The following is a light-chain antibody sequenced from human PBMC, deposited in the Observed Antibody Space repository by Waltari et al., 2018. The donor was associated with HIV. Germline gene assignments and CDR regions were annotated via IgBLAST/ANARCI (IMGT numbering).Light chain of an antibody. CDR2: RNN. J-gene: IGLJ2*01. Sequence: QSLLTQPPSASGTPGQGVTISRSGSSSNIGTNYVYWYQQLPGTAPKLLIYRNNQRPSGVPDRFSGSKSGTSASLAISGLRSEDEADYYCAAWDDSLSVLVFGGGTKLTVL. V-gene: IGLV1-47*01. CDR3: AAWDDSLSVLV. CDR1: SSNIGTNY.